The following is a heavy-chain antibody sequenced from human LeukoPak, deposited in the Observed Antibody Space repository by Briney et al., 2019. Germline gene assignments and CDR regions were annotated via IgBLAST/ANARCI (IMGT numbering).Heavy chain of an antibody. CDR3: AKDQNQRVYYYGSGSYYTGPYFDY. CDR1: GFTFSSYA. V-gene: IGHV3-23*01. CDR2: ISGSGGST. D-gene: IGHD3-10*01. J-gene: IGHJ4*02. Sequence: GGSLRLSCAASGFTFSSYAMSWVRQAPGKGLEWVSAISGSGGSTYYADSVKGRFTISRDNSKNTLYLQMNSLRAEDTAVYYCAKDQNQRVYYYGSGSYYTGPYFDYWGQGTLVTVSS.